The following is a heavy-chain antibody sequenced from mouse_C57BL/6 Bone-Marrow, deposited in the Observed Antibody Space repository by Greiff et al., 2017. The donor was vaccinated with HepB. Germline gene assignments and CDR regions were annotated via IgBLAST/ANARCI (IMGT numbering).Heavy chain of an antibody. V-gene: IGHV6-6*01. CDR2: IRNKANNHAT. D-gene: IGHD1-1*02. CDR1: GFTFSDAW. Sequence: EVKLEESGGGLVQPGGSMKLSCAASGFTFSDAWMDWVRQSPEKGLEWVAEIRNKANNHATYYAESVKGRFTISRDDSKSSVYLQMNSLRAEDTGIYYCTRGLWYYYAMDYWGQGTSVTVSS. CDR3: TRGLWYYYAMDY. J-gene: IGHJ4*01.